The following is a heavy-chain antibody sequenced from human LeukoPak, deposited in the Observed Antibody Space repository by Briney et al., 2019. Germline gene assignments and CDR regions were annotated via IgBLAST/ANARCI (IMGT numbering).Heavy chain of an antibody. D-gene: IGHD3-10*01. Sequence: PGRSLRLSCTASGITFGDYAMSWFRQAPGKGLEWVAFIRYDGSNKYYADSVKGRFTISRDNSKNTLYLQMNSLRAEDTAVYYCAKDRGLTNEVSWFDPWGQGTLVTVSS. J-gene: IGHJ5*02. CDR1: GITFGDYA. CDR2: IRYDGSNK. CDR3: AKDRGLTNEVSWFDP. V-gene: IGHV3-30*02.